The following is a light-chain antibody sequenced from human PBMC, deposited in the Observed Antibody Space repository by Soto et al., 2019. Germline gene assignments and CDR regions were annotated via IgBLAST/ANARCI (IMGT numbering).Light chain of an antibody. J-gene: IGLJ2*01. CDR1: SSDVGGHNY. CDR3: SSFASSSSTLV. V-gene: IGLV2-14*01. Sequence: QSALTQPASVSGSPGQSITISCTGASSDVGGHNYVSWYQQHPGKVPKLMIYEVSNRPSGVSNRFSGSKSGNTASLTISGLQAEDEADYYCSSFASSSSTLVFGGGTKLTVL. CDR2: EVS.